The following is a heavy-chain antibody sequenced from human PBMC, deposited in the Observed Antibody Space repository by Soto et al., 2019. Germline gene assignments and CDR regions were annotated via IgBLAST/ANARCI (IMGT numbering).Heavy chain of an antibody. Sequence: QVQLVQSGAEVKKPGASVKVSCKASGYTFTSYDINWVRQATGQGLEWMGWRNPNSGNTGYAQKCQGRVTMTRNTSISTAYMELSSLRSEDTAVYYCARRSYYDSSGYYYADAEYFQHWGQGTLVTVSS. CDR3: ARRSYYDSSGYYYADAEYFQH. J-gene: IGHJ1*01. V-gene: IGHV1-8*01. CDR2: RNPNSGNT. D-gene: IGHD3-22*01. CDR1: GYTFTSYD.